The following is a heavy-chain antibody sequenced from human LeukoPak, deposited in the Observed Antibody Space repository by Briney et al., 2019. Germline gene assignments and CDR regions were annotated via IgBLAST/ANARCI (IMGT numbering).Heavy chain of an antibody. CDR3: AGIYCSGGSCSRTNWFDP. Sequence: SETLSLTCTVSGGSISSSSYYWGWIRQPPGKGLEWIGSIYYSGSTYYNPSLKSRVTISVDTSKNQFSLKLSSVTAADTAVYYCAGIYCSGGSCSRTNWFDPWGQGTLVTVSS. V-gene: IGHV4-39*01. J-gene: IGHJ5*02. D-gene: IGHD2-15*01. CDR2: IYYSGST. CDR1: GGSISSSSYY.